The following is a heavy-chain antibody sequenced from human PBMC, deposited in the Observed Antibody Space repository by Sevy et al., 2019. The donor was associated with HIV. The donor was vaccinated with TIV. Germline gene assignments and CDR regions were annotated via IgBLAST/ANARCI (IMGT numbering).Heavy chain of an antibody. V-gene: IGHV1-69*10. D-gene: IGHD6-13*01. CDR2: IIPILGIA. CDR3: ATPGGDSSSYYAFDI. Sequence: ASVKVSYKASGGTFSSYAISWVRQAPGQGLEWMGGIIPILGIANYAQKFQGRVTITADKSTSTAYMELSSLRSEDTAVYYCATPGGDSSSYYAFDIWGQGTMVTVSS. J-gene: IGHJ3*02. CDR1: GGTFSSYA.